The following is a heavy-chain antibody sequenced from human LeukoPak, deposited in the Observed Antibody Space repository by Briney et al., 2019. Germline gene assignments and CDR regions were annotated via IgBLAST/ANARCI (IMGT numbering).Heavy chain of an antibody. D-gene: IGHD3-22*01. J-gene: IGHJ4*02. CDR3: ARDSERVYYYDSSGYPDY. V-gene: IGHV3-21*01. CDR2: ISSSSSYI. Sequence: PGGSLRLSCAASGFTFSSYSMNWVRQAPGKGLEWVSSISSSSSYIYYADSVKGRFTISRDNAKNSLYLQMNSLRAEDTAVYYCARDSERVYYYDSSGYPDYWGQGTLVTVSS. CDR1: GFTFSSYS.